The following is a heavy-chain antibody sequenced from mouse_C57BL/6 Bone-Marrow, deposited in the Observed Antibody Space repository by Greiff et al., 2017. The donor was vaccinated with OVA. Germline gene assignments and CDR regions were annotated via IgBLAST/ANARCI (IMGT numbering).Heavy chain of an antibody. Sequence: QVQLQQSGPELVKPGASVKISCKASGYAFSSSWMNSVKQRPGKGLEWIGRIYPGDGDTNYNGKFKGKATLTADKSSSTAYMQLSSLTSEDSAVYFCARHEDGYYASYFDYWGQGTTLTVSS. CDR1: GYAFSSSW. J-gene: IGHJ2*01. CDR2: IYPGDGDT. D-gene: IGHD2-3*01. CDR3: ARHEDGYYASYFDY. V-gene: IGHV1-82*01.